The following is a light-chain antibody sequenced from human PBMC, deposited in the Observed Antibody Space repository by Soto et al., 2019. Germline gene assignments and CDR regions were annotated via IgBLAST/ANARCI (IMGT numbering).Light chain of an antibody. CDR2: EVS. Sequence: QSVLTQPPSASGSPGQSVTISCTGTSSDVGGYNYVSWYQQHPGKAPKLMIYEVSKRPSGVPDRFSGSKFGNAASLTVSGLQAEDEADYYCSSYAGYNSYVFGTGTRSPS. J-gene: IGLJ1*01. CDR3: SSYAGYNSYV. CDR1: SSDVGGYNY. V-gene: IGLV2-8*01.